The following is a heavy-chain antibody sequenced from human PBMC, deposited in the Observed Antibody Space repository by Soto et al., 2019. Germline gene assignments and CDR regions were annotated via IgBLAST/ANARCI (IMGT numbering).Heavy chain of an antibody. CDR2: ISYDGSNK. J-gene: IGHJ5*02. Sequence: GGSLRLSCAASGFTFINYAMHWVRQAPGKGLEWVAVISYDGSNKYYADSVKGRFTISRDNSKNTLYLQMNSLRAEDTAVYYCAKDSLIETHNWFDPWGQGTLVTVSS. D-gene: IGHD2-8*01. CDR3: AKDSLIETHNWFDP. CDR1: GFTFINYA. V-gene: IGHV3-30-3*01.